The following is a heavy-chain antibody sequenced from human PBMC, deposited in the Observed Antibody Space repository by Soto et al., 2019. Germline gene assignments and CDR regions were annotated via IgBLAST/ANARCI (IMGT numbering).Heavy chain of an antibody. CDR1: SASLSSSTYY. CDR2: IYYSGNT. Sequence: QLQLQESGPGLVKPSETLSLTCSVSSASLSSSTYYWSWIRQPPGRGPEWIGSIYYSGNTYYKQSLKSRVSISIDTSRNQFSLKLTSVTAADTGVYYCASSSPFHYWGPGILVTVSS. J-gene: IGHJ4*02. V-gene: IGHV4-39*01. D-gene: IGHD6-6*01. CDR3: ASSSPFHY.